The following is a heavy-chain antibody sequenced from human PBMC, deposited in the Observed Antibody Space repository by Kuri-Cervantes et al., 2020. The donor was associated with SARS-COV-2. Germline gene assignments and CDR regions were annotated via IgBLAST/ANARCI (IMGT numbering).Heavy chain of an antibody. J-gene: IGHJ5*02. CDR2: IRYDGSSK. CDR1: GFTFSNAW. V-gene: IGHV3-30*02. D-gene: IGHD2-2*01. Sequence: GESLKISCAASGFTFSNAWMSWVRQAPGKGLEWVAFIRYDGSSKYYADSVKGRFTISRDNSKNTLYLQMNSLRAEDTAVYYCAKGGYCSSTSCSPRWFDPWGQGTLVTVSS. CDR3: AKGGYCSSTSCSPRWFDP.